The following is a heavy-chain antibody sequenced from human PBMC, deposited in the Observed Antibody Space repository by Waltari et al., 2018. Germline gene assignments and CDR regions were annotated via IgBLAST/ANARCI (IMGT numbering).Heavy chain of an antibody. CDR3: AKEVLSSGHYWYFDL. CDR1: GSAFNTYG. CDR2: ISLTGLTT. J-gene: IGHJ2*01. Sequence: EVQLLESGGGLVQPGGSLTLSCAASGSAFNTYGMSWVRQAPGKGLWWISGISLTGLTTYYRYPVKGRFTISRDTSKNMLYLQMNSLSGEDSALYFCAKEVLSSGHYWYFDLWGRGTLVTVSS. V-gene: IGHV3-23*01. D-gene: IGHD2-8*02.